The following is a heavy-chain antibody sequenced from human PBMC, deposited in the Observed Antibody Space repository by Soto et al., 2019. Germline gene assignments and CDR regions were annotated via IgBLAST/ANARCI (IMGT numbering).Heavy chain of an antibody. CDR2: IHTYNGNR. D-gene: IGHD4-4*01. Sequence: ASVKVSCKASGYTFTSYGISWVRQATGQGLEWVGWIHTYNGNRNFPQKFQGRVTLTTDTSTSTAYMELRSLRSDDTAVYYCARDSDYNIAYWGQGTLVTVSS. CDR3: ARDSDYNIAY. J-gene: IGHJ4*02. V-gene: IGHV1-18*01. CDR1: GYTFTSYG.